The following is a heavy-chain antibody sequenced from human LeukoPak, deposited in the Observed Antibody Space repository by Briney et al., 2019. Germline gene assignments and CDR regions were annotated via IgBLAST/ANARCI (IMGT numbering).Heavy chain of an antibody. CDR1: GYSISSGYY. CDR3: ARQGTSSSGPHDAFDI. Sequence: SETLSLTCTVSGYSISSGYYWGWIRQPPGKGLEWIGSIYHSGSTYYNLSLKSRVTISVDTSKNQFSLKLSSVTAADTAVYYCARQGTSSSGPHDAFDIWGQGTMVTVSS. D-gene: IGHD3-22*01. V-gene: IGHV4-38-2*02. J-gene: IGHJ3*02. CDR2: IYHSGST.